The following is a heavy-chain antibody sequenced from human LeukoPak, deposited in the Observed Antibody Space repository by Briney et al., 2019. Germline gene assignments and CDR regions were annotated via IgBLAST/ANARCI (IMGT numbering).Heavy chain of an antibody. CDR3: ARGSGFLDV. J-gene: IGHJ6*02. V-gene: IGHV1-2*02. CDR1: GYTFTGYY. Sequence: ASVKVSCKASGYTFTGYYLHWVRQAPGQGLEWMGWINPDSGGTNYAQKFQGRVTLTRDTSINTVYMDLNRLSSDDTAVYYCARGSGFLDVWGQGTTVTVSS. CDR2: INPDSGGT. D-gene: IGHD6-25*01.